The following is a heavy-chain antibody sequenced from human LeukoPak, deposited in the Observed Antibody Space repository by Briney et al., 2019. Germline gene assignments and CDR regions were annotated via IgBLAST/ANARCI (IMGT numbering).Heavy chain of an antibody. D-gene: IGHD3-3*01. V-gene: IGHV4-59*01. CDR1: GGXISSYY. Sequence: SETLSLTCTVSGGXISSYYCNWIRQPPGKGLEWIGYIYYSGSTNYNPSLKSRVTISVDTSKNQFSLKLSSVTAADTAVYYCAREVWSGYYVSYYFDYWGQGTLVTVPS. CDR3: AREVWSGYYVSYYFDY. CDR2: IYYSGST. J-gene: IGHJ4*02.